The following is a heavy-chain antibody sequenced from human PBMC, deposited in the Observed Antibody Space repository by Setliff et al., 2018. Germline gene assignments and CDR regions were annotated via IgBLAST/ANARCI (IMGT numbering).Heavy chain of an antibody. D-gene: IGHD3-10*01. V-gene: IGHV1-3*01. CDR1: GYTFTSYA. CDR2: INAGNGNT. Sequence: GASVKVSCKASGYTFTSYAMHWVRQAPGQRLEWMGWINAGNGNTKYSQKFQGRVTITRDTSASTAYMELSSLRSEDTAVYYCARDPHSGPADFDYWGQGTLVTVSS. CDR3: ARDPHSGPADFDY. J-gene: IGHJ4*02.